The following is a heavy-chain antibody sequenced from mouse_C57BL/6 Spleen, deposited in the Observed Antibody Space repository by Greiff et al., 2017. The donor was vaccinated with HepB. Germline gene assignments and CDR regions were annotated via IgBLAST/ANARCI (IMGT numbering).Heavy chain of an antibody. D-gene: IGHD3-2*02. CDR1: GYAFSSSW. J-gene: IGHJ2*01. CDR2: IYPGDGDT. Sequence: VKLMESGPELVKPGASVKISCKASGYAFSSSWMNWVKQRPGKGLEWIGRIYPGDGDTNYNGKFKGKATLTADKSSSTAYMQLSSLTSEDSAVYFCARSTAQAIGGYYVDYWGQGTTLTVSS. V-gene: IGHV1-82*01. CDR3: ARSTAQAIGGYYVDY.